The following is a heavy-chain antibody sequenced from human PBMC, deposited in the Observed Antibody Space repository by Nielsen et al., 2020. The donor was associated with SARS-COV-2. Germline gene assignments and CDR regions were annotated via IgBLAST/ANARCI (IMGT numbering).Heavy chain of an antibody. CDR2: ISWNSGSI. Sequence: SLKISCAASGFTFDDYAMHWVRQAPGKGLEWVSGISWNSGSIGYADSVKGRFIISRDNAKNSLYLQMNSLRAEDTAVYYCASGRSIYYYDSSGYPAFDIWGQGTMVTVSS. CDR3: ASGRSIYYYDSSGYPAFDI. D-gene: IGHD3-22*01. CDR1: GFTFDDYA. V-gene: IGHV3-9*01. J-gene: IGHJ3*02.